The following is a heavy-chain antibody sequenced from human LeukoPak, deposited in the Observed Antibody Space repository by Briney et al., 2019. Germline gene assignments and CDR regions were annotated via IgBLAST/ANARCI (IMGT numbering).Heavy chain of an antibody. CDR1: GLTVSSNY. J-gene: IGHJ4*02. CDR3: AGAQGISARW. Sequence: GGSLRLSCAASGLTVSSNYMNWVRQAPGKGLEWVSVIYSDGSTYYADSVKGRFTISRDNSKNTLYLQMNSLRAEDTAVYYCAGAQGISARWWGQGTLVTVSS. CDR2: IYSDGST. V-gene: IGHV3-53*01. D-gene: IGHD6-6*01.